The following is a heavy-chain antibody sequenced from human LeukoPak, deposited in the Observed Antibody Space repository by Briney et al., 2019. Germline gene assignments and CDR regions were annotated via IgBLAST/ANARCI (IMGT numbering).Heavy chain of an antibody. J-gene: IGHJ3*02. CDR2: IYSGGST. CDR1: GFTFSNYW. CDR3: VRDRYDVLTGYNDAFDI. Sequence: GGSLRLSCEGSGFTFSNYWMGWVRQAPGKGLEWVSVIYSGGSTYYADSVKGRFTISRDNSKNTLYLQMNSLRAEDTAVYYCVRDRYDVLTGYNDAFDIWGHGTLVAVSS. V-gene: IGHV3-66*01. D-gene: IGHD3-9*01.